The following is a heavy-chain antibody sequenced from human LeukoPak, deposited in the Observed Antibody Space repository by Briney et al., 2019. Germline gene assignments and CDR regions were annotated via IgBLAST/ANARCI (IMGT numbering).Heavy chain of an antibody. CDR3: ARGLPGARIPYHFDS. CDR1: GDSISNGGYF. CDR2: IYYTGST. V-gene: IGHV4-31*03. J-gene: IGHJ4*02. D-gene: IGHD1-1*01. Sequence: SETLSLTCTVSGDSISNGGYFWSWIRQHPGKGLEWIGYIYYTGSTTYNPSLQSRVTISVDTSKNNFSLRLNPVTAADTAVFCARGLPGARIPYHFDSWGQGTLVAVSS.